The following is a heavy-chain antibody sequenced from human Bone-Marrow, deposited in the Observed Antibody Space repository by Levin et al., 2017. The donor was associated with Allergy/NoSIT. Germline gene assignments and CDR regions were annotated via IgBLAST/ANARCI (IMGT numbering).Heavy chain of an antibody. V-gene: IGHV3-11*05. CDR3: TRAIRGYDHDAE. CDR2: ISTSSSDI. D-gene: IGHD3-16*01. CDR1: GFTFSDYY. J-gene: IGHJ4*02. Sequence: GGSLRLSCEVSGFTFSDYYMSWIRQAPGKGPEWVSYISTSSSDIKYADSMRGRFTVSRDNGKNSLYLQMNSLRVEDTAVYYCTRAIRGYDHDAEWGQGTLVTVSS.